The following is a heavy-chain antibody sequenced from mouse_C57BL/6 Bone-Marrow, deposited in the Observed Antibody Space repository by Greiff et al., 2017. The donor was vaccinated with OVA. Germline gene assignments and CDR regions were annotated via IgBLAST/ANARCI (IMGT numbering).Heavy chain of an antibody. Sequence: QLQQSGAELARPGASVKLSCKASGYTFTSYGISWVKQRTGQGLEWIGEIYPRSGNTYYNEKFKGKATLTADKSSSTAYMELRSLTSEDSAVYFCARRGGSNTWFAYWGQGTLVTVSA. CDR2: IYPRSGNT. D-gene: IGHD1-1*01. CDR3: ARRGGSNTWFAY. V-gene: IGHV1-81*01. J-gene: IGHJ3*01. CDR1: GYTFTSYG.